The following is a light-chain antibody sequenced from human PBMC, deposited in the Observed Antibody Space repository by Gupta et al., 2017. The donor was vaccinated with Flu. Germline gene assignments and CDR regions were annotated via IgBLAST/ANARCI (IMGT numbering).Light chain of an antibody. CDR2: SNY. CDR3: AAWDANLNGM. V-gene: IGLV1-44*01. J-gene: IGLJ3*02. Sequence: QSVLTQPPSASGTPGQRVTISCSGSSSNIGLNSVSWYQHVPGPAPKLLIFSNYQRPSGAPDRFSGSKSGNSASLAISGLQSEDEADYFCAAWDANLNGMFGGGTRLTVL. CDR1: SSNIGLNS.